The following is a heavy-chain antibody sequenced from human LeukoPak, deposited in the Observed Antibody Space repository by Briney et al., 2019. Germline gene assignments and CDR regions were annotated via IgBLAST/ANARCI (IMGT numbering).Heavy chain of an antibody. CDR2: ISGSGGST. Sequence: GGSLRRSCSASSLTFISDAMSSVRQAPGKGLEWVSAISGSGGSTYYADSVKGRFTISRDNSKNTLYLQMNSLRAEDTAVYYCYIPYYDTSAYKGYWGQGTLVTVSS. V-gene: IGHV3-23*01. CDR3: YIPYYDTSAYKGY. CDR1: SLTFISDA. D-gene: IGHD3-22*01. J-gene: IGHJ4*02.